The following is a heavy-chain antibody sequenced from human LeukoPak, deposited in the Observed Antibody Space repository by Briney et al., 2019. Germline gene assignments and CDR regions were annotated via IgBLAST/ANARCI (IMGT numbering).Heavy chain of an antibody. V-gene: IGHV3-21*06. CDR1: GFSFSSYT. D-gene: IGHD5-18*01. CDR3: ARGLGYNYGTGQPDY. Sequence: GGSLRLSCAASGFSFSSYTMNWVRQAPGKGLEWVSSISSSSNYIYYADSVKGRFTISRDSAKNSLYLQMNSLRAEDTAVYYCARGLGYNYGTGQPDYWGQGTPVTVSS. J-gene: IGHJ4*02. CDR2: ISSSSNYI.